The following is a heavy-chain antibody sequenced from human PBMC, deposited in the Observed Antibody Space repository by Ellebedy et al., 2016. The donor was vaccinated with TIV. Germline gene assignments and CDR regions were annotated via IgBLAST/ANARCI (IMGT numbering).Heavy chain of an antibody. CDR2: LSKSSSDI. CDR1: GFTFSSYS. J-gene: IGHJ4*02. V-gene: IGHV3-21*01. Sequence: PGGSLRLSCSTSGFTFSSYSMSWVRQAPGKGLEWVSCLSKSSSDIYYADSVKGRFTISRDNAKKTLYLQRESVRAEDPAVYYCARTLGASYDTNGYYFEYWGQGVLVSVSS. D-gene: IGHD3-22*01. CDR3: ARTLGASYDTNGYYFEY.